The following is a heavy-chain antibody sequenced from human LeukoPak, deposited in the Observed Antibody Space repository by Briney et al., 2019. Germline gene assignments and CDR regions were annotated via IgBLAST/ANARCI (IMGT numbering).Heavy chain of an antibody. CDR3: ARGGNNYGNNWFDP. D-gene: IGHD5-18*01. V-gene: IGHV4-59*01. J-gene: IGHJ5*02. Sequence: SETLSLTCTVSGGSISSYYWSWIRQPPGKGLEWIGYVYYSGSTYYNPSLKSRVTILVDTSKNQFSLKLSSVTAADTAVYYCARGGNNYGNNWFDPWGQGTLVTVSS. CDR2: VYYSGST. CDR1: GGSISSYY.